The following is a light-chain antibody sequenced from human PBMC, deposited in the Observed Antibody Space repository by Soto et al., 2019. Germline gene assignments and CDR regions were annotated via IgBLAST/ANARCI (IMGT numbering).Light chain of an antibody. CDR1: QSVGSS. CDR3: QQYINWPVYT. Sequence: IVMTQSPATLSVSPGEGATLSCRASQSVGSSLAWYQQKPGQPPMILIYGAFTRVTGIPARFSGSGSGTAFTLTISSLQSEDFAVYYCQQYINWPVYTFGQGTKLEIK. J-gene: IGKJ2*01. CDR2: GAF. V-gene: IGKV3-15*01.